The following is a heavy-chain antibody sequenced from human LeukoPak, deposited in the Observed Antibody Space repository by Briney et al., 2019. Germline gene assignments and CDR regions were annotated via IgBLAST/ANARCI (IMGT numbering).Heavy chain of an antibody. J-gene: IGHJ4*02. Sequence: SETLSLTCTVSGGSISSGAYYWSWIRQHPGKGLEWIGYIYYSGSTYYNPSLKSRVTISVDTSKNQFSLKLSSVTTADTAVYYCARTIRYYDSSGYYYLPYYFDYWGQGTLVTVSS. V-gene: IGHV4-31*03. CDR3: ARTIRYYDSSGYYYLPYYFDY. D-gene: IGHD3-22*01. CDR1: GGSISSGAYY. CDR2: IYYSGST.